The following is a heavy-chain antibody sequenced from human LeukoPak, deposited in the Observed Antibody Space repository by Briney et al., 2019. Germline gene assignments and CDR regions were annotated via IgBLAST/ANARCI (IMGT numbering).Heavy chain of an antibody. CDR2: INPNSGGT. J-gene: IGHJ5*02. CDR1: GYTFTGYY. Sequence: ASVKVSCKASGYTFTGYYLHWVRQAPGQGLEWMGWINPNSGGTHYAQKFQGRVTMTRDTSISTAYMELSRLRSDDTAVYYCARDPTGTTYNWFDPWGQGTLVTASS. V-gene: IGHV1-2*02. D-gene: IGHD1-7*01. CDR3: ARDPTGTTYNWFDP.